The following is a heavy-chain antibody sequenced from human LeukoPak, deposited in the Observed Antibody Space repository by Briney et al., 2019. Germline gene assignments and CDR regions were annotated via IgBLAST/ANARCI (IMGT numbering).Heavy chain of an antibody. Sequence: ASVKVSKASGYTFTNYGISWVRQAPGQGLEWMGWISAYNGDTNYAQKLQGRVTMTTDTSTSTAYMELRSLRSDDTAVYYCARGGRWELPRPYAFDIWGQGTMVTVSS. J-gene: IGHJ3*02. CDR3: ARGGRWELPRPYAFDI. V-gene: IGHV1-18*01. CDR2: ISAYNGDT. CDR1: GYTFTNYG. D-gene: IGHD1-26*01.